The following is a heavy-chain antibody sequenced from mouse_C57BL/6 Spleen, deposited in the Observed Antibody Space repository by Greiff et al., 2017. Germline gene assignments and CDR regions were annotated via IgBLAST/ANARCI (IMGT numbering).Heavy chain of an antibody. CDR2: IRLKSDNYAT. CDR1: GFTFSNYW. CDR3: TGGTTVVGYYYAMDY. V-gene: IGHV6-3*01. Sequence: DVKLVESGGGLVQPGGSMKLSCVASGFTFSNYWMNWVRQSPEKGLEWVAQIRLKSDNYATHYAESVKGRFTISRDDSKSSVYLQMNNLRAEDTGIYYCTGGTTVVGYYYAMDYWGQGTSVTVSS. J-gene: IGHJ4*01. D-gene: IGHD1-1*01.